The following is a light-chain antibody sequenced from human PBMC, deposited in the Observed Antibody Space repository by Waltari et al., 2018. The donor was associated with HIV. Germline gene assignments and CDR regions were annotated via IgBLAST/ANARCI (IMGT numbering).Light chain of an antibody. V-gene: IGLV2-14*01. J-gene: IGLJ2*01. CDR3: SSFTTSNSLL. CDR2: EVS. CDR1: SSAVGPYNH. Sequence: QSALTQPASVSGSPGQSITVSCPGTSSAVGPYNHASWYQQTPGTAPKLVIYEVSNRPSGISYRFSGSKSGNTASLTISGLQTEDEGDYYCSSFTTSNSLLFGGGTKVTVL.